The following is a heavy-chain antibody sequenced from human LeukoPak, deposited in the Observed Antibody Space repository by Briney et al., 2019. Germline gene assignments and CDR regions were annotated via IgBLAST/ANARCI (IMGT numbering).Heavy chain of an antibody. CDR2: ISYTEST. V-gene: IGHV4-39*01. D-gene: IGHD2/OR15-2a*01. CDR1: GGSISSGNYY. Sequence: SATLSLTCTVSGGSISSGNYYWGWIRQPPGKGLEWIGSISYTESTYYNPSLKSRVYISVDKSKNQFSLNLISVTAADTAVYCYAKPGVPGALSVWFDPWGQGTLVTVSS. CDR3: AKPGVPGALSVWFDP. J-gene: IGHJ5*02.